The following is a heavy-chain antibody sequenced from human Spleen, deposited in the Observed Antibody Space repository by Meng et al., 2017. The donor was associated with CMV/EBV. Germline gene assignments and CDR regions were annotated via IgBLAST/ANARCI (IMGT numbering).Heavy chain of an antibody. CDR1: GFTFDDYT. CDR3: ARGGRGNFWSGYYTEYYFDY. Sequence: GESLKISCAASGFTFDDYTMHWVRQAPGKGLEWVSLITWDGSSTYYADSVKGRFTISRDNSKNSLYLQMNSLRAEDTAVYYCARGGRGNFWSGYYTEYYFDYWGQGTLVTVSS. D-gene: IGHD3-3*01. CDR2: ITWDGSST. V-gene: IGHV3-43*01. J-gene: IGHJ4*02.